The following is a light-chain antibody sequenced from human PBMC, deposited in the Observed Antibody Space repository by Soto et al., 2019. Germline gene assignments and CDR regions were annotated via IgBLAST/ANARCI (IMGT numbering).Light chain of an antibody. CDR1: SDDVGGYNY. CDR2: EVN. J-gene: IGLJ2*01. V-gene: IGLV2-8*01. CDR3: SSHAGRNPVV. Sequence: QSALTQPPSASGSPGQSVTISCTGTSDDVGGYNYVSWYQQYPGKAPKLMIYEVNKRPSGVPDRFSGSNSGNTASLTVSGLQAADEDDYYCSSHAGRNPVVFGGGTKLTVL.